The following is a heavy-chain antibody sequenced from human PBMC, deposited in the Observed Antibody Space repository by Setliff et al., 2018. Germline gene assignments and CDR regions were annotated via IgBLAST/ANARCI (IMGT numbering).Heavy chain of an antibody. CDR3: ARDPGNGHYMDV. CDR1: GGSIGHYY. Sequence: SETLSLTCTVSGGSIGHYYWNWIRQPPGKGLEWIGYVYTSGSTNYNPSLKSRVTISVDTSKNQLSLRLTSVTAADTAVYYCARDPGNGHYMDVWGKGATVTVSS. J-gene: IGHJ6*03. V-gene: IGHV4-4*08. CDR2: VYTSGST.